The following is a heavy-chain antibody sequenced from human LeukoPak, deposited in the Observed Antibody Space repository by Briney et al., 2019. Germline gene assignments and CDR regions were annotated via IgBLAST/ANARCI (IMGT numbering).Heavy chain of an antibody. CDR3: ARGRDTVTTLDP. CDR1: GYTFTSYY. V-gene: IGHV1-8*02. Sequence: ASVKVSCKASGYTFTSYYMHWVRQAPGQGLEWMGWMNPNSGNTGYAQKFQGRVTMTRNTSISTAYMELSSLRSEDTAVYYCARGRDTVTTLDPWGQGTLVTVSS. CDR2: MNPNSGNT. J-gene: IGHJ5*02. D-gene: IGHD4-11*01.